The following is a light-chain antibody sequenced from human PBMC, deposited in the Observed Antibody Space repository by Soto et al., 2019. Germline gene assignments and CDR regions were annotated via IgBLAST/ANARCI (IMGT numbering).Light chain of an antibody. Sequence: EIVLTQSPGTLSLSPGERATLSCRASQSVSSTYLAWYQQTPGQAPRLLLYGASSRATGIPDRFSGSGSGTGFTLTISRLEPEDFAVYYCQQYGSSPPYTFGQGTKLEIK. CDR2: GAS. CDR3: QQYGSSPPYT. CDR1: QSVSSTY. J-gene: IGKJ2*01. V-gene: IGKV3-20*01.